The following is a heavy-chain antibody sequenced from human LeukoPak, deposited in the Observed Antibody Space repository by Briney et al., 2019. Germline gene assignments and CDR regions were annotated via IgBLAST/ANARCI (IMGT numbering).Heavy chain of an antibody. Sequence: SETLSLTCSVSDGSINSYYWGWIRQPPGKGLEWIGSLYYSGSTYYNPSLKSRVTISVDTSKNQLSLKLSSVTAADTAVDYCARHGERGYSYGHDYWGQGTLVTVSS. V-gene: IGHV4-39*01. J-gene: IGHJ4*02. CDR3: ARHGERGYSYGHDY. CDR2: LYYSGST. CDR1: DGSINSYY. D-gene: IGHD5-18*01.